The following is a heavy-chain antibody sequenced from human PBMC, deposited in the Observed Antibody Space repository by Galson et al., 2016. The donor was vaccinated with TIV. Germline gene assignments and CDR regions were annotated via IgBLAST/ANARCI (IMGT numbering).Heavy chain of an antibody. Sequence: SLRLSCAGSGFIFGNAWLTWVRQSPGKGLEWVGRIKSYPDDGPTAYAVPVRGRFSISRDDSRNTLYLQMNSLKTEDTGVYYCSTDYSNGWLAGGTWGQGTLVTVSS. CDR1: GFIFGNAW. V-gene: IGHV3-15*01. CDR3: STDYSNGWLAGGT. CDR2: IKSYPDDGPT. J-gene: IGHJ5*02. D-gene: IGHD6-19*01.